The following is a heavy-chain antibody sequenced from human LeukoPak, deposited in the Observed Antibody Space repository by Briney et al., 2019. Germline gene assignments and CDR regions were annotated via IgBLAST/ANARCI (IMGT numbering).Heavy chain of an antibody. Sequence: GGSLRLSCAASGFTFSSYGMHWVRQAPGKGLEWVAFIRYDGSNKYYVDSVKGRFTISRDNSKNTLYLQMNSLRAEDTAVYYCAKVVGDGYNKGDWGQGTLVTVSS. J-gene: IGHJ4*02. CDR3: AKVVGDGYNKGD. D-gene: IGHD5-24*01. CDR1: GFTFSSYG. CDR2: IRYDGSNK. V-gene: IGHV3-30*02.